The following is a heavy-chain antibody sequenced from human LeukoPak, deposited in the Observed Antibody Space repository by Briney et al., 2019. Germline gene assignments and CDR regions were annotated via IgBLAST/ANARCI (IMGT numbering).Heavy chain of an antibody. V-gene: IGHV1-8*01. D-gene: IGHD3-3*01. CDR1: GYTFTSYD. CDR3: ARVDYDFWSGHNWFDP. CDR2: MNPNSGNT. J-gene: IGHJ5*02. Sequence: ASVKVSCKASGYTFTSYDINWVRQATGQGLEWMGWMNPNSGNTGYAQKFQGRVTMTRNTSISTAYMELSSLRSDDTAVYYCARVDYDFWSGHNWFDPWGQGTLVTVSS.